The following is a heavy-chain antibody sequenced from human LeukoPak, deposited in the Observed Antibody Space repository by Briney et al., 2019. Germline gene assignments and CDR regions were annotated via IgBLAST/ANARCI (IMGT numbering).Heavy chain of an antibody. V-gene: IGHV1-18*01. J-gene: IGHJ4*02. D-gene: IGHD1-1*01. CDR2: ISAYNGNT. CDR1: GYTFTNYG. Sequence: ASVKVSCKASGYTFTNYGISWVRQAPGQGLEWMGWISAYNGNTHYAQNLQGRVTMTTDTSTSTAYMELKSLRSDDTAVYYCARCTTGRTFGSLREIKRSREIDYWGQGTLVTVSS. CDR3: ARCTTGRTFGSLREIKRSREIDY.